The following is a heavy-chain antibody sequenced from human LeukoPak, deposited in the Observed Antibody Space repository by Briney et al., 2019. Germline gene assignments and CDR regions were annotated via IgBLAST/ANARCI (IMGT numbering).Heavy chain of an antibody. J-gene: IGHJ4*02. CDR2: IIPIFGTA. V-gene: IGHV1-69*13. CDR1: GGTFSSYA. Sequence: ASVTVSCKASGGTFSSYAISWVRQAPGQGLEWMGGIIPIFGTANYAQKFQGRITITADESTSTAYMELSSLRSEDTAVYYCAREEPCDGSGYYWGQGTLVTVSS. CDR3: AREEPCDGSGYY. D-gene: IGHD3-22*01.